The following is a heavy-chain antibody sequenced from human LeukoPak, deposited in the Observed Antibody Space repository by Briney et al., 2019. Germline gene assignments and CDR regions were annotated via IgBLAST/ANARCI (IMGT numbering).Heavy chain of an antibody. CDR3: ARDRTGTGDY. CDR1: GFTFSSYA. D-gene: IGHD1-1*01. V-gene: IGHV3-30-3*01. CDR2: ISYDGSNK. J-gene: IGHJ4*02. Sequence: GGSLRLSCAASGFTFSSYAMHWVRQAPGKGLEWVAVISYDGSNKYYADSVKGRFTISRDNSKNTLYLQMNSLRAEDTAVYYCARDRTGTGDYWGQGTLVTVSS.